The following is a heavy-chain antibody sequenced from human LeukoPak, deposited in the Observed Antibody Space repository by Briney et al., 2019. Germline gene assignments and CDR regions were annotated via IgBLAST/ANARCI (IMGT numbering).Heavy chain of an antibody. D-gene: IGHD3-10*01. CDR3: ARETPVRGVGFDS. J-gene: IGHJ4*02. CDR1: GFTVSSNY. Sequence: GGSLRLSCAASGFTVSSNYMSWVRQAPGKGLEWVSLIYSSGSTYYADSVRGRFTISRDTSKNTLYLQMNSLRAEDTAVYYCARETPVRGVGFDSWGQGTLVTVSS. V-gene: IGHV3-53*01. CDR2: IYSSGST.